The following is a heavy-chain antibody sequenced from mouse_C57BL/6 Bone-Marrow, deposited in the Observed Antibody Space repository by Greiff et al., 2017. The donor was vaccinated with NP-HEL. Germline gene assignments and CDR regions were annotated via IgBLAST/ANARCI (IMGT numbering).Heavy chain of an antibody. CDR1: GFTFSDYY. J-gene: IGHJ1*03. CDR2: ISNGGGST. V-gene: IGHV5-12*01. CDR3: SRQRELLYHEDWYFDV. D-gene: IGHD2-12*01. Sequence: EVKLMESGGGLVQPGGSLKLSCAASGFTFSDYYMYWVRQTPEKRLEWVAYISNGGGSTYYPDTVKGRFTISRDNAKNTLYLQMSRLTSEDTAMYSCSRQRELLYHEDWYFDVWGTGATVTVSS.